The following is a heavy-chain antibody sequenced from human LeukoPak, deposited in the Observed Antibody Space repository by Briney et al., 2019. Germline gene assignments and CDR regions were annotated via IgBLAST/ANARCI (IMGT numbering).Heavy chain of an antibody. CDR3: AKAIARHRDLDAFDI. CDR2: TSETGDAR. V-gene: IGHV3-23*01. D-gene: IGHD2-21*01. Sequence: GGSLRLSCVASGFAFSTSGMSWFRQAPGRGPEWVSGTSETGDARYYADSVRVRFTISKDNSKNTLFLQMDNLRAEDTALYYCAKAIARHRDLDAFDIWGQGTLVSVSS. J-gene: IGHJ3*02. CDR1: GFAFSTSG.